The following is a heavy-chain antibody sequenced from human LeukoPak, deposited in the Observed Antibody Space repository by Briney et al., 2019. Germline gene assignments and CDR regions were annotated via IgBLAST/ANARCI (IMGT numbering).Heavy chain of an antibody. CDR3: AKYGMDV. V-gene: IGHV3-23*01. J-gene: IGHJ6*02. CDR2: LSGSGSNT. Sequence: GGSLRLSCAASGFTFSTYAMTWVRQAPGKGLEWVSALSGSGSNTYYADSVKGRFTISRDNSQSTLYLQMNSLRAEDTAVYYCAKYGMDVWGQGTTVTVSS. CDR1: GFTFSTYA.